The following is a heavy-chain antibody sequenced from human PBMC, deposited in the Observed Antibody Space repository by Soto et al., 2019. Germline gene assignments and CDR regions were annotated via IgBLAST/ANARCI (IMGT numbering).Heavy chain of an antibody. J-gene: IGHJ4*02. CDR1: GFTFSSYA. Sequence: PGGSLRLSCAASGFTFSSYAMSWVRQAPGKGLGWVSAISGSGGSTYYADSVKGRFTISRDNSKNTLYLQMNSLRAEDTAVYYCAKDGAVAGSRFDYWGQGTLVTVSS. CDR2: ISGSGGST. CDR3: AKDGAVAGSRFDY. V-gene: IGHV3-23*01. D-gene: IGHD6-19*01.